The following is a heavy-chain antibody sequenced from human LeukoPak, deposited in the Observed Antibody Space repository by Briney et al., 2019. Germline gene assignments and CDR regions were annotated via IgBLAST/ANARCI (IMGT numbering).Heavy chain of an antibody. D-gene: IGHD5-12*01. CDR3: ARDEGHPLLSGYDHFDY. CDR2: NCAFNGNT. Sequence: ASVKLSCKASGYTFTSYGISGVRQAPGQGLERMGWNCAFNGNTNYAQKLQVRVTMNTDRSTSTSYLERGRRGPDDPVVYYCARDEGHPLLSGYDHFDYWGQGTLVTVSS. J-gene: IGHJ4*02. CDR1: GYTFTSYG. V-gene: IGHV1-18*01.